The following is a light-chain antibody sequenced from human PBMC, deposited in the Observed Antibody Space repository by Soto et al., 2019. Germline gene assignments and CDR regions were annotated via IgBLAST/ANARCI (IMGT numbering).Light chain of an antibody. CDR2: GAS. CDR1: QSVSSN. Sequence: EIVMTQSPATLSVSPGERATLSCRASQSVSSNLAWYQQKPGQAPRLLIYGASTRATGIPARFSGSGSGTDFTLTISSQQSADFAVYYCQQYNNWPFTFGPGTKVDIK. V-gene: IGKV3-15*01. CDR3: QQYNNWPFT. J-gene: IGKJ3*01.